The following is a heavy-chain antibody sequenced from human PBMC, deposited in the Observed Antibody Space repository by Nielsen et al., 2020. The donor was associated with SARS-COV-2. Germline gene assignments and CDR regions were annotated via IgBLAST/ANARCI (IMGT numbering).Heavy chain of an antibody. V-gene: IGHV4-59*01. J-gene: IGHJ4*02. CDR3: ATRSGNYPYYFDY. CDR2: IYYSGST. D-gene: IGHD1-26*01. Sequence: WIRQPPGKGLEWIGYIYYSGSTNYNPSLKSRVTISVDTSKNQFSLKLSSVTAADTAVYYCATRSGNYPYYFDYWGQGTLVTVSS.